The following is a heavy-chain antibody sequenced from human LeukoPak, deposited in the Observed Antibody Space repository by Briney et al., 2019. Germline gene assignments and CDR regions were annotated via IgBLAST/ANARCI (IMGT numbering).Heavy chain of an antibody. CDR3: ARVESSSRAFDI. CDR2: IYHSGST. D-gene: IGHD2-2*01. Sequence: PSETLSLTCAVSGGSISNGGYSWSWIRQPPGKGLEWIGYIYHSGSTYYNPSLKSRVTISVDRSKNQFSLKLSSVTAADTAVYYCARVESSSRAFDIWGQGTMVTVSS. J-gene: IGHJ3*02. V-gene: IGHV4-30-2*01. CDR1: GGSISNGGYS.